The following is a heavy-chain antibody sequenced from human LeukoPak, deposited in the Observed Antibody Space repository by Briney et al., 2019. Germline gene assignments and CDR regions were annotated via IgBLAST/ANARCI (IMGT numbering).Heavy chain of an antibody. D-gene: IGHD6-6*01. CDR2: ISYDGSNK. CDR1: GFTFSSYA. V-gene: IGHV3-30-3*01. Sequence: GGSLRLSCAASGFTFSSYALHWVRQAPGKGLEWVAVISYDGSNKYYADSVKGRFTISRDNSKNTLYLQMNSLRAEDTAVYYCASSPRIAAREGFSDYWGQGTLVTVSS. J-gene: IGHJ4*02. CDR3: ASSPRIAAREGFSDY.